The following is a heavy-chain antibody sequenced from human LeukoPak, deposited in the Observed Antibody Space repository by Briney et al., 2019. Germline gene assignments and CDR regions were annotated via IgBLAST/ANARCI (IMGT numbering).Heavy chain of an antibody. D-gene: IGHD6-19*01. CDR2: INPNSGGT. Sequence: ASVKVSCTASGYTFTGYYMHWVRQAPGQGLEWMGWINPNSGGTNYAQKFQGRVTMTRDTSISTAYMELSRLRSDDTAVYYCARDSIGSGPLRYWGQGTLVTVSS. CDR1: GYTFTGYY. V-gene: IGHV1-2*02. J-gene: IGHJ4*02. CDR3: ARDSIGSGPLRY.